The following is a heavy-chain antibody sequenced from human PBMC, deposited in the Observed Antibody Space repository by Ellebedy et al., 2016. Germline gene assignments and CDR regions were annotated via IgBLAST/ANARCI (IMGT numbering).Heavy chain of an antibody. CDR2: ISSSSSTI. Sequence: GESLKISXAASGFTFSSYSMNWVRQAPGKGLEWVSSISSSSSTIYYADSVKGRFTISRDNAKNSLYLQMNSLRDEDTAVYYCARDPTLWWAPPDYWGQGTLVTVSS. V-gene: IGHV3-48*02. CDR1: GFTFSSYS. J-gene: IGHJ4*02. D-gene: IGHD2-21*01. CDR3: ARDPTLWWAPPDY.